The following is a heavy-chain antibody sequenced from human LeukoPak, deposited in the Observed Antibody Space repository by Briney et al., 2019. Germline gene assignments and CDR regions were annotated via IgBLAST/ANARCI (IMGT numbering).Heavy chain of an antibody. CDR1: GGSFSGYY. CDR2: INHSGST. Sequence: KASETLSLTCAVYGGSFSGYYWSWIRQPPGKGLEWIGEINHSGSTNYNPSLKSRVTISVDTSKNQFSLKLSSVTAADTAVYYCARVGFRWYEKNNWFDPWGQGTLVTVSS. V-gene: IGHV4-34*01. J-gene: IGHJ5*02. CDR3: ARVGFRWYEKNNWFDP. D-gene: IGHD2-15*01.